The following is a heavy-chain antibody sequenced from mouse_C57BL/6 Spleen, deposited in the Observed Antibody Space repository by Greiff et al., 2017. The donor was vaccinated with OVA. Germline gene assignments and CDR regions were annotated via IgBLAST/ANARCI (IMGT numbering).Heavy chain of an antibody. CDR1: GYTFTSYW. D-gene: IGHD3-3*01. CDR2: IDPSDSYT. J-gene: IGHJ2*01. Sequence: QVQLQQPGAELVKPGASVKLSCKASGYTFTSYWMQWVKQRPGQGLEWIGEIDPSDSYTNYNQKFKGKATLTVDTSSSTAYMQLSSLASGDTAVYYGARGRGLDYWGQGTTLTVSS. V-gene: IGHV1-50*01. CDR3: ARGRGLDY.